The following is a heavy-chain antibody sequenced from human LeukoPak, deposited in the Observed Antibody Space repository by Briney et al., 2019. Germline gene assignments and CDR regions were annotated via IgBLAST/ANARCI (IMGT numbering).Heavy chain of an antibody. D-gene: IGHD4-11*01. CDR2: ISSSSSYI. J-gene: IGHJ4*02. V-gene: IGHV3-21*01. CDR3: ARGDYSRPFDY. CDR1: GFTFSSYS. Sequence: GGSLRLSCAASGFTFSSYSMNWVRQAPGKGLEWVSSISSSSSYIYYADSVRGRFTIARDNAKNSLYLQMNSLRAEDTAVYYCARGDYSRPFDYWGQGTLVTVSS.